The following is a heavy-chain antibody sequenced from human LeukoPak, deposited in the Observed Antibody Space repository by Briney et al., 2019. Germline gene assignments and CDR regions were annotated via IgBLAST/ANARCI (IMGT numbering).Heavy chain of an antibody. D-gene: IGHD1-14*01. CDR1: GYSFTTSW. Sequence: GESLKISCKGSGYSFTTSWIGWVRQMPGRGLEWMGIIYPGDSDTRYSPSFQGQVTISADKSIGTAYLQWSSLKASDTAMYYCANTRFKNLFDAFDIWGQGTMVTVSS. J-gene: IGHJ3*02. CDR3: ANTRFKNLFDAFDI. V-gene: IGHV5-51*01. CDR2: IYPGDSDT.